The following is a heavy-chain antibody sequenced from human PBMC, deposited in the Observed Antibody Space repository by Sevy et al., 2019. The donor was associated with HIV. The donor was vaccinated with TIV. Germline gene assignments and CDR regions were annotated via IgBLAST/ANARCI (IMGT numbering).Heavy chain of an antibody. Sequence: SETLSLTCTVSGGSMGSYYWTWIRQPPGKGLEWIGYLYDTGSTNYNPSLESRVTISIDTSKNQFSLNLSYVTAADTAVYYCAREGGLVDYGMDVGGQGITVTVS. CDR1: GGSMGSYY. CDR2: LYDTGST. V-gene: IGHV4-59*01. CDR3: AREGGLVDYGMDV. J-gene: IGHJ6*02. D-gene: IGHD3-9*01.